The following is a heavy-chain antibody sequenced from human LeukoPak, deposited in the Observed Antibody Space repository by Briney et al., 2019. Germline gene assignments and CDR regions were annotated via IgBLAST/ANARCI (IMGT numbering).Heavy chain of an antibody. V-gene: IGHV1-18*01. J-gene: IGHJ4*02. CDR2: ISAYNANT. CDR1: GYTFTSYG. CDR3: AISVHSGYDLHNYDY. Sequence: ASVKVSCKASGYTFTSYGISWVRQAPGQGLEWMGWISAYNANTNYAQKLQGRVTMTTDTSTSTAYMELRSLRSDDTAVYYCAISVHSGYDLHNYDYWGQGTLVTVSS. D-gene: IGHD5-12*01.